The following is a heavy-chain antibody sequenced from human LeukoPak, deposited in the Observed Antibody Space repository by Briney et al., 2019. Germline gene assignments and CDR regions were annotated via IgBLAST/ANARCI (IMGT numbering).Heavy chain of an antibody. D-gene: IGHD6-13*01. CDR3: ATLTGHSSWMFDP. V-gene: IGHV1-2*02. Sequence: ASVKVSCKASGYTFTGYYMHWVRQAPGQGLEWMGWINPNSGGTNYAQKFQGRVTMTRDTSISTAYMELSSLKSEDTAVYYCATLTGHSSWMFDPWGQGTLVTVSS. CDR1: GYTFTGYY. CDR2: INPNSGGT. J-gene: IGHJ5*02.